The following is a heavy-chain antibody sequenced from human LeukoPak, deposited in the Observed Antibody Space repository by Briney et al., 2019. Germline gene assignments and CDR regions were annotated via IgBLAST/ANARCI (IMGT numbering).Heavy chain of an antibody. CDR2: IVGNAGGT. V-gene: IGHV3-23*01. CDR1: GFTFSNYA. D-gene: IGHD3-3*01. CDR3: AKDREPPVHPYDFWSGYYFDY. J-gene: IGHJ4*02. Sequence: GGSLRLSCAASGFTFSNYAMTWVRQAPGKGLEWVSSIVGNAGGTYYADSVKGRFTISRDNSKNTLYLQMNSLRAEDTAVYYCAKDREPPVHPYDFWSGYYFDYWGQGTLVTVSS.